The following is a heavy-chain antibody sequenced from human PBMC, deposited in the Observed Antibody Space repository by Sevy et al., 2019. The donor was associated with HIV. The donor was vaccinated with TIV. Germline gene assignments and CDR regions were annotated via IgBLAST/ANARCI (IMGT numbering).Heavy chain of an antibody. J-gene: IGHJ3*02. CDR2: IYSGGST. CDR3: ARDRNYYDSSGYYRGLGAFDI. CDR1: GFTVSSNY. D-gene: IGHD3-22*01. Sequence: GGSLRLSCAASGFTVSSNYMSWVRQAPGKGLEWVSVIYSGGSTYYADSVKGRFTISRDNSKNTLYLQMNSLGAEDTAVYYCARDRNYYDSSGYYRGLGAFDIWGQGTMVTVSS. V-gene: IGHV3-53*01.